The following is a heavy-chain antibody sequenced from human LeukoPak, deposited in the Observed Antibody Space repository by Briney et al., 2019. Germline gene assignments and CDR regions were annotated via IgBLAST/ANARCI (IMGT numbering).Heavy chain of an antibody. CDR2: ITGGGDTT. CDR1: GFTFSSYA. V-gene: IGHV3-23*01. D-gene: IGHD3-9*01. Sequence: GGSLRLSRAASGFTFSSYAMTWVRQAPGKGLEWVSAITGGGDTTYYADSVKGRFTISRDNSKNTLYRQMNNLRAEDTAIYYCAKAANYDILTGYYLDYWGQGTLVTVSS. J-gene: IGHJ4*02. CDR3: AKAANYDILTGYYLDY.